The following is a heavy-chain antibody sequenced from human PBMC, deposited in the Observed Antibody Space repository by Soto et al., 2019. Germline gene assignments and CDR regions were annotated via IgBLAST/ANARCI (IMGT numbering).Heavy chain of an antibody. J-gene: IGHJ4*02. CDR2: IIPLFGTP. Sequence: QVQLVQSGAEVKRPGSSVKDSCKISGGTFSNGAFSWVRQAPGQGLEWMGGIIPLFGTPSYAQKFQGRVTVTADESSSTVYMELSSLTSEDTAIYYCANERVGEMATGGYFDYWGQGTLVSVSS. D-gene: IGHD3-10*01. CDR1: GGTFSNGA. V-gene: IGHV1-69*01. CDR3: ANERVGEMATGGYFDY.